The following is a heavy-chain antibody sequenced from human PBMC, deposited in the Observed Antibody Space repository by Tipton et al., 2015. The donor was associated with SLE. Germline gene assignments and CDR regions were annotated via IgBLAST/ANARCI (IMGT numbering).Heavy chain of an antibody. Sequence: TLSLTCSVSGGSMSYHCWSWIRQPPGKGLEWIGYIYYTGNTNYNPSLKSRVTMSVDTSKSQFSLKLTFVSAADTAIYYCARMGLCTTTTCNEGAFGVWGQGSMVTVSS. J-gene: IGHJ3*01. V-gene: IGHV4-59*11. CDR1: GGSMSYHC. CDR2: IYYTGNT. D-gene: IGHD2-2*01. CDR3: ARMGLCTTTTCNEGAFGV.